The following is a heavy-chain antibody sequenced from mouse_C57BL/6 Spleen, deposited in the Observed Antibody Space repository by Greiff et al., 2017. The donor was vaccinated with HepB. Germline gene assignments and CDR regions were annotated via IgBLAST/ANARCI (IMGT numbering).Heavy chain of an antibody. Sequence: VQLQQSGAELAKPGASVKLSCKASGYTFTSYWMHWVKQRPGQGLEWIGYINPSSGYTKYNQKFKDKATLTADKSSSTAYMQLSSLTYEDSAVYYCSRFDYYGSSLLYYYAMDYWGQGTSVTVSS. J-gene: IGHJ4*01. CDR1: GYTFTSYW. CDR2: INPSSGYT. D-gene: IGHD1-1*01. CDR3: SRFDYYGSSLLYYYAMDY. V-gene: IGHV1-7*01.